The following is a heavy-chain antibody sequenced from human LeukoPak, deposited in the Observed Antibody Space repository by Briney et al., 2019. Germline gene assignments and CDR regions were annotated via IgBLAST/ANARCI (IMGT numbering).Heavy chain of an antibody. J-gene: IGHJ4*02. Sequence: GGSLRLSCAASGFTFSSYAMSWVRHAPGKGLEWVSGVSGSGGSTYYADSVKGRFTISRDNSKNTLYLQMNSLRAEDTAVYYCAKDLDIVATITGNWGQGTLVTVSS. D-gene: IGHD5-12*01. CDR3: AKDLDIVATITGN. V-gene: IGHV3-23*01. CDR2: VSGSGGST. CDR1: GFTFSSYA.